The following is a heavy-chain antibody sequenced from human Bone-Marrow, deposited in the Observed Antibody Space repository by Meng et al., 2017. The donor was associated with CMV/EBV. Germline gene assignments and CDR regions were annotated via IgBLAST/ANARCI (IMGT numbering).Heavy chain of an antibody. D-gene: IGHD4-17*01. V-gene: IGHV3-66*02. CDR3: ARDGTTSRWDYYYGMDV. CDR1: GFTVSSNY. Sequence: GESLKISCAASGFTVSSNYMSWVRQAPGKGLEWVLVIYSGGSTYYADSVKGRFTISRDNSKNTLYLQMNSLRAEDTAVYYCARDGTTSRWDYYYGMDVWGQGTTVTVSS. J-gene: IGHJ6*02. CDR2: IYSGGST.